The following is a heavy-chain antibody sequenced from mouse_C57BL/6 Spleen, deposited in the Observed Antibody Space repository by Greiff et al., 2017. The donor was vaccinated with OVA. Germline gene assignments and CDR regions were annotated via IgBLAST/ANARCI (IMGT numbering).Heavy chain of an antibody. V-gene: IGHV1-52*01. CDR1: GYTFTSYW. J-gene: IGHJ1*03. CDR2: IDPSDSET. Sequence: VQLQQPGAELVRPGSSVKLSCKASGYTFTSYWMHWVKQRPIQGLEWIGNIDPSDSETHYNQKFKDKATLTVDKSSSTAYMQLSSLTSEDSAVYYCARGITTPHWYFDVWGTGTTVTVSS. D-gene: IGHD1-1*01. CDR3: ARGITTPHWYFDV.